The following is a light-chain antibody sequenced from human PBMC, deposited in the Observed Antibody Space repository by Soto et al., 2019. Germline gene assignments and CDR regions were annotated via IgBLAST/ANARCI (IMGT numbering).Light chain of an antibody. Sequence: EIVMTQSPATLSVSPGERATLSCWASQSVSSNLAWYQQKPGQAPRLLIYGASTRATGIPARFSGSGSGTEFTLTISSLQSEDFAVYYCQQYYNWWTSGQGTKVDIK. V-gene: IGKV3-15*01. J-gene: IGKJ1*01. CDR1: QSVSSN. CDR3: QQYYNWWT. CDR2: GAS.